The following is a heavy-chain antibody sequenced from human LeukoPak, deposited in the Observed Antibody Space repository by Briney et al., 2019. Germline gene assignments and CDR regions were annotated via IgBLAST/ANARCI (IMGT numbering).Heavy chain of an antibody. CDR3: ARDGLRFLEWLDY. Sequence: ASVKVSCKASGYTFTSYGISWVRQAPGQGLEWMGWISAYNGNTNYAQKLQGRVTMTTDTSTSTAYTELRSLRSDDTAVYYCARDGLRFLEWLDYWGQGTLVTVSS. D-gene: IGHD3-3*01. CDR1: GYTFTSYG. J-gene: IGHJ4*02. CDR2: ISAYNGNT. V-gene: IGHV1-18*01.